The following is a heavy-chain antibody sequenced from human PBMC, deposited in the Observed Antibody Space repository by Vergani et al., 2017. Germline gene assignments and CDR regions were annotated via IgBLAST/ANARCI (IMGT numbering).Heavy chain of an antibody. V-gene: IGHV4-34*01. CDR3: ARDLYYDILTGQGEGAFDI. J-gene: IGHJ3*02. D-gene: IGHD3-9*01. Sequence: QVQLQQWGAGLLKPSETLSLTCAVYGGSFSGYYWSWIRQPPGKGLEWIGEINHSGSTNYNPSLKSRVTISVDTSKNQFSLKLSSVTAADTAVYYCARDLYYDILTGQGEGAFDIWGQGTMVTVSS. CDR1: GGSFSGYY. CDR2: INHSGST.